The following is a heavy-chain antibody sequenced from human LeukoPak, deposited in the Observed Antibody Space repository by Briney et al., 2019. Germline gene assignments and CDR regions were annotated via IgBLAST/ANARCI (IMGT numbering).Heavy chain of an antibody. CDR3: ARVGEGAFDI. J-gene: IGHJ3*02. V-gene: IGHV4-59*01. CDR2: VYYSGNT. D-gene: IGHD3-10*01. CDR1: GGSISTYY. Sequence: SETPSLTCTVSGGSISTYYWTWIRQPPGKGLEWIGYVYYSGNTNYNPSLKSRLTISVDTSKNQFSLKLSSVTAADTALYYCARVGEGAFDIWGQGTMVTVSS.